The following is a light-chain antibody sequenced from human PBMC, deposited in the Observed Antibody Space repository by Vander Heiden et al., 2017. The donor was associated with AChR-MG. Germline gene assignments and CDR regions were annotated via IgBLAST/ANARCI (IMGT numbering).Light chain of an antibody. J-gene: IGLJ2*01. CDR3: SSRDITGNHVV. V-gene: IGLV3-19*01. Sequence: SSELTQDPAVSVALGQTVKITCRGTSLRTQYATWYQQKPGQAPLLVVYGEDNRPSGIPDRFSASNSGLTASLTITASQAEDEADYYCSSRDITGNHVVFGGGTKLSVL. CDR2: GED. CDR1: SLRTQY.